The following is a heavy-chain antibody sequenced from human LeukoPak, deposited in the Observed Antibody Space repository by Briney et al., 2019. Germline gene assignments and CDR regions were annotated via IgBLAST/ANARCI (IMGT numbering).Heavy chain of an antibody. CDR2: IYHSGRT. J-gene: IGHJ4*02. CDR1: GGSISSGGYS. V-gene: IGHV4-30-2*01. Sequence: SETLSLTCAVSGGSISSGGYSWRWIRQPPGKGLEWFGYIYHSGRTYYNPSLKSRVTISIDRSKNQFSLRLSSVTAADTAVYDCARGGGEEFGEYDVFDYWGQGTLVTVSS. D-gene: IGHD3-10*01. CDR3: ARGGGEEFGEYDVFDY.